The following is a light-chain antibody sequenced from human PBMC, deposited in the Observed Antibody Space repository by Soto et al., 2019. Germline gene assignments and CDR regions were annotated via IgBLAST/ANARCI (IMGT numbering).Light chain of an antibody. CDR3: QHASSFPLT. J-gene: IGKJ4*01. V-gene: IGKV1D-12*01. CDR2: TAS. Sequence: DIQMTQSPSSVSASVGDRVTITCRAGQGVGSWLAWYQQKPGKAPKLLIYTASTLQSGVPSRFRGSGSGTDFTLTISSLQPEDFATYYCQHASSFPLTFGGGTKVDIK. CDR1: QGVGSW.